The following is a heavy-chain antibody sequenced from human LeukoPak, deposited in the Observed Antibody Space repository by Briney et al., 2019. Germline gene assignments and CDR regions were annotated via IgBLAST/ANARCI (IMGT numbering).Heavy chain of an antibody. CDR3: ARVDGSCSGGSCPSGNWFDP. J-gene: IGHJ5*02. V-gene: IGHV4-34*01. CDR1: GGSFSGYY. Sequence: SETLSLTCAVYGGSFSGYYWTWIRQPPGKGLEWIGEINHSGSTNYNPSLKSRVIISVDTSKNQFSLKLNSVTAADTAVYYCARVDGSCSGGSCPSGNWFDPWGQGTLVTVSS. CDR2: INHSGST. D-gene: IGHD2-15*01.